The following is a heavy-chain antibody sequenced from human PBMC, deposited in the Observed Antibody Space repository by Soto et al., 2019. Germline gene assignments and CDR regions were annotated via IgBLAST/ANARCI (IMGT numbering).Heavy chain of an antibody. D-gene: IGHD6-13*01. V-gene: IGHV2-5*01. J-gene: IGHJ5*02. Sequence: SGPTLVNPTQTLTLTCTFSGFSLSTSGVGVGWIRQPPGKALEWLALIYWNDDKRYSPSLKSRLTITKDTSKNQVVLTMTNMDPVDTATYYCAHRRVEPSSIAAAGRENNWFDPWGQGTLVTVPQ. CDR2: IYWNDDK. CDR3: AHRRVEPSSIAAAGRENNWFDP. CDR1: GFSLSTSGVG.